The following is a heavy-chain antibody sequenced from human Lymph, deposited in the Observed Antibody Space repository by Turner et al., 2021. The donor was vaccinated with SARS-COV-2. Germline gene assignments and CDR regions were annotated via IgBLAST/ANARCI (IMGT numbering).Heavy chain of an antibody. CDR3: AGNVCGGYSSSWYLSYGFDA. Sequence: QVPLVQSGAEVKKPGASVKVSCKASGYTFTSYAINWVRQATGQGLEWMGWMNPNSSNTGYAQKFQSRVTMTRITTISTAYMELISLRSEDTTVYYCAGNVCGGYSSSWYLSYGFDAWGQGTLVTVSS. J-gene: IGHJ5*02. CDR1: GYTFTSYA. D-gene: IGHD6-13*01. V-gene: IGHV1-8*01. CDR2: MNPNSSNT.